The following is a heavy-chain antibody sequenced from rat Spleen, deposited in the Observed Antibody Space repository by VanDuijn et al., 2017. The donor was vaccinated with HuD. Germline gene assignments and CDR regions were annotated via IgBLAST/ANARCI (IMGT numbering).Heavy chain of an antibody. CDR3: ARDPFGALAY. D-gene: IGHD4-3*01. V-gene: IGHV2-6*01. CDR1: GFSLTSNS. Sequence: QVQLKESGPGLVQASQTLSLTCTVSGFSLTSNSVHWVRQPPGKGLEWIAAISSGGSTYYNSALKSRLSISRDTSKSQVFLKMNSLQAEDTATYYCARDPFGALAYWGQGTLVTVSS. CDR2: ISSGGST. J-gene: IGHJ3*01.